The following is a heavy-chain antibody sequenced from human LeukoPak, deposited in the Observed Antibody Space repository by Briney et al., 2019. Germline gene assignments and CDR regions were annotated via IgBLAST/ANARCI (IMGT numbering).Heavy chain of an antibody. CDR2: ISSSSTYI. CDR3: ARVVDHDYGDYYLDY. D-gene: IGHD4-17*01. V-gene: IGHV3-21*04. Sequence: GGSLRLSCAASGFTFSNYSMNWVRQAPGKGLEWVSSISSSSTYIYYADSVKGRFTISRDNAKNSLYLQMNSLRAEDTAVYYCARVVDHDYGDYYLDYWGQGTLVTVSS. J-gene: IGHJ4*02. CDR1: GFTFSNYS.